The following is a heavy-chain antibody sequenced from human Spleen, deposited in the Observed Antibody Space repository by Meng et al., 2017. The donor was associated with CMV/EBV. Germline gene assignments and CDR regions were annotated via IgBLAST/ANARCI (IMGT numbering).Heavy chain of an antibody. CDR2: INPASGGT. D-gene: IGHD1-1*01. V-gene: IGHV1-2*02. CDR3: ARVLRERPPDN. CDR1: VYTFTDYY. Sequence: ASVKVSCKASVYTFTDYYIHWVRLAPGQGLEWMGLINPASGGTKYAQKFRGRVTMTRDTSISTAYMELNRLRSNDTAIYYCARVLRERPPDNWGQGSLVTVSS. J-gene: IGHJ4*02.